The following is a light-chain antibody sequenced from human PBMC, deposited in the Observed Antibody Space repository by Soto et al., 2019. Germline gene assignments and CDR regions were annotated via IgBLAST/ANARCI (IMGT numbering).Light chain of an antibody. CDR3: CSYAGSYTSLYV. V-gene: IGLV2-11*01. Sequence: QSVLTQPRSVSGSPGQSVTISCTGTSSDVGGYNYVSWYQQHPGKAPKLMIYDVSKRPSGVPDSFSGSKSGKTASLTISGLQAEDEADYYCCSYAGSYTSLYVFGTGTRSPS. J-gene: IGLJ1*01. CDR1: SSDVGGYNY. CDR2: DVS.